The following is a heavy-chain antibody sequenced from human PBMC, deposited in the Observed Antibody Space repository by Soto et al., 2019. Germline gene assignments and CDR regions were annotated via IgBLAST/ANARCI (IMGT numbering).Heavy chain of an antibody. V-gene: IGHV3-30*18. Sequence: GGSLRLSCAASGFNFSDYAIHWVRQAPGKGLEWVAVVSHDGRNTHYADSVKGRFTISRDSSKNTVSLEMTSLRAEDTAVYYCAKGGRQWLVTSDFNYWGQGALVTVS. D-gene: IGHD6-19*01. CDR3: AKGGRQWLVTSDFNY. J-gene: IGHJ4*02. CDR1: GFNFSDYA. CDR2: VSHDGRNT.